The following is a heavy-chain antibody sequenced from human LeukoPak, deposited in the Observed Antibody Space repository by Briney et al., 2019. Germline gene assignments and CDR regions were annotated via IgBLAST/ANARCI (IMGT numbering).Heavy chain of an antibody. CDR3: AREDPQTTVPEGMDV. CDR1: GGSISHYY. V-gene: IGHV4-59*01. J-gene: IGHJ6*02. CDR2: IYYSGTT. Sequence: PSETLSPTCTVSGGSISHYYWSWIRQSPGKGLEWIGYIYYSGTTNYNPSLKSRVTISVDTSRNQFSLQLRSVTAADTAVYYCAREDPQTTVPEGMDVWGQGTTVIVSS. D-gene: IGHD4-17*01.